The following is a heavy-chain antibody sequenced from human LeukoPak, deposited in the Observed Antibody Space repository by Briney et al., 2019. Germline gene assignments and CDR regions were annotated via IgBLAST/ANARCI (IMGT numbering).Heavy chain of an antibody. V-gene: IGHV3-30*18. CDR3: TKEVTPYTSGWYFQH. D-gene: IGHD6-25*01. CDR1: GFIFSNYG. Sequence: GRSLRPSCAASGFIFSNYGMHWVRQAPGKGLEWVAVISHDGRTEFYADAVKGRFTISRDNSKNTLDLQMFSLRAEDTAVYYCTKEVTPYTSGWYFQHWGQGTLVTVSS. J-gene: IGHJ1*01. CDR2: ISHDGRTE.